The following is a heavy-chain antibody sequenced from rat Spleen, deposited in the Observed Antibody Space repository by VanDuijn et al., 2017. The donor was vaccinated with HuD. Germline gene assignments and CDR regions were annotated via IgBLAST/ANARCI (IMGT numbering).Heavy chain of an antibody. J-gene: IGHJ2*01. CDR2: IWNTGGT. CDR3: ARDTLDY. V-gene: IGHV2-47*01. CDR1: GLSLPSNS. D-gene: IGHD2-1*01. Sequence: QVQLKESGPGLVQPSQTLSLTCTVSGLSLPSNSVSWIRQPPGKGLEWMGVIWNTGGTRYNSALKSRLSISRDTSKSQVFLKMSSLKTEDTATYYCARDTLDYWGQGVMVTVSS.